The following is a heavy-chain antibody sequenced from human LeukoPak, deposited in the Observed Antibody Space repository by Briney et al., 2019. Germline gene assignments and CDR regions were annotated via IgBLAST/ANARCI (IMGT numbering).Heavy chain of an antibody. D-gene: IGHD3-3*01. CDR3: ARDNYDFWSGYVNWFDP. V-gene: IGHV4-59*12. CDR1: GVSISSYY. CDR2: LSDVGTN. J-gene: IGHJ5*02. Sequence: SETLSLTCAVSGVSISSYYWSWIRQHPGKGLEWIGYLSDVGTNDYNPSLKSRVTISVDTSKNQFSLKLSSVTAADTAVYYCARDNYDFWSGYVNWFDPWGQGTLVTVSS.